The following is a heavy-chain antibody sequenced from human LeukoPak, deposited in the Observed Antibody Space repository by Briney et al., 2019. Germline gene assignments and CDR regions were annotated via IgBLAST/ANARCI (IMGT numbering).Heavy chain of an antibody. V-gene: IGHV3-33*01. CDR2: IWYDGSNK. CDR1: GFTFSSYG. D-gene: IGHD6-13*01. Sequence: GGSLRLSCAASGFTFSSYGMHWVRRAPGKGLEWVAVIWYDGSNKYYADPVKGRFTISRDNSKNTLYLQMNSLRAEDTAVYYCARASGIAAASSYWYFDLWGRGTLVTVSS. J-gene: IGHJ2*01. CDR3: ARASGIAAASSYWYFDL.